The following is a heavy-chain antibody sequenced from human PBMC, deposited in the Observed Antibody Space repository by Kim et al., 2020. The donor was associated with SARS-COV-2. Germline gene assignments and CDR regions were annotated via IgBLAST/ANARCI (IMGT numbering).Heavy chain of an antibody. Sequence: NPTYAQGFTGRFVVSLDTSVSTAYLQISSLKAEDTAVYYCARAAPGFGFDPWGQGTLVTVSS. CDR2: NP. D-gene: IGHD3-10*01. V-gene: IGHV7-4-1*02. CDR3: ARAAPGFGFDP. J-gene: IGHJ5*02.